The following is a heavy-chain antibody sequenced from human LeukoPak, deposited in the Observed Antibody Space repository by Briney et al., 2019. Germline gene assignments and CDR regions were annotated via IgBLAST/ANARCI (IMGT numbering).Heavy chain of an antibody. CDR1: GGSISSSSYY. CDR3: ARNYYYDTFFFDY. Sequence: SETLSLTCTVSGGSISSSSYYWGWIRQPPGKGLEWIGSIYYSGSTYYNPSLKSRVTISVDTSKNQFSLKLSSVTAADTAVYYCARNYYYDTFFFDYWGQGTLVTVSS. D-gene: IGHD3-22*01. V-gene: IGHV4-39*07. CDR2: IYYSGST. J-gene: IGHJ4*02.